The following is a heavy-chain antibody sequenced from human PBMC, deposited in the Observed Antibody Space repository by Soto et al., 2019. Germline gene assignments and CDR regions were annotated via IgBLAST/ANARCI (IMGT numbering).Heavy chain of an antibody. V-gene: IGHV1-69*13. D-gene: IGHD3-22*01. CDR2: IIPIFGTA. CDR1: GGTFSSYA. Sequence: SVKVSCKASGGTFSSYAISWVRQAPGQGLEWMGGIIPIFGTANYAQKFQGRVTITADESTSTAYMELSSLRSEDTAVYYCARSDHYYDSSGYYYGVDYWGQGTLVTVSS. J-gene: IGHJ4*02. CDR3: ARSDHYYDSSGYYYGVDY.